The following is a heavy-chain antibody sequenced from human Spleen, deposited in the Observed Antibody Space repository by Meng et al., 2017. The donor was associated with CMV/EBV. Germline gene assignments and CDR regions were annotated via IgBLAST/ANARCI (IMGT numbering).Heavy chain of an antibody. J-gene: IGHJ5*02. CDR3: ALGPDIVILPAVATKGNWFDP. CDR2: INPNSGDT. D-gene: IGHD2-2*01. V-gene: IGHV1-2*02. CDR1: GGTSSSYA. Sequence: ASVKVSCKASGGTSSSYAISWVRQAPGQGLEWMGWINPNSGDTGSAQKFQGRVTMTRDTSINTAYMELSRLRSDDTAIYYCALGPDIVILPAVATKGNWFDPWGQGTLVTVSS.